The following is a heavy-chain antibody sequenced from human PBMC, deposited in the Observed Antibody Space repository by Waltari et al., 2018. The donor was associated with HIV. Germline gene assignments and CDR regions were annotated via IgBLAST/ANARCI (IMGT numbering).Heavy chain of an antibody. CDR2: IYYSGST. D-gene: IGHD1-26*01. J-gene: IGHJ2*01. Sequence: HLQLREPGPGLLKPSETLSLAGAVPGGCISTSNYFWGWIRQTPGQGLEWIGSIYYSGSTYYNPSLKSRVTISVDTSKNQFSLKLSSVTTADTAVFYYARHALRVGAAYWNFDLWGRGTLVTVSS. CDR1: GGCISTSNYF. V-gene: IGHV4-39*01. CDR3: ARHALRVGAAYWNFDL.